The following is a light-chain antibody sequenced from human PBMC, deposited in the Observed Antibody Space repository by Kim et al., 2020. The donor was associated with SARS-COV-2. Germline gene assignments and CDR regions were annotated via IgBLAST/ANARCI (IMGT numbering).Light chain of an antibody. J-gene: IGKJ4*01. CDR2: EAS. CDR3: QQYNKWPLT. CDR1: QSVYSD. Sequence: EIVLTQSPGTLCLSPGDRATLSCRASQSVYSDYLAWYQQKPGQAPRLLIHEASIRATGMPARFTGGGSGTEFTLTISSLQSEDSAVYYCQQYNKWPLTFGGGTKVDIK. V-gene: IGKV3-15*01.